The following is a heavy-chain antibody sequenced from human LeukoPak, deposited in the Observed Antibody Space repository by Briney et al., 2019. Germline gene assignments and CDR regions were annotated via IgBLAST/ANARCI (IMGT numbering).Heavy chain of an antibody. Sequence: PSETLSLTCAVSGYSLSSGYYWGWIRQPPGKGLEWIGSIYHSGSTYYNPSLKSRVTISVDTSKNQFSLKLSSVTAADTAVYYCAREGGYCSGGSCHRHFDYWGQGTLVTVSS. CDR3: AREGGYCSGGSCHRHFDY. CDR2: IYHSGST. V-gene: IGHV4-38-2*02. CDR1: GYSLSSGYY. D-gene: IGHD2-15*01. J-gene: IGHJ4*02.